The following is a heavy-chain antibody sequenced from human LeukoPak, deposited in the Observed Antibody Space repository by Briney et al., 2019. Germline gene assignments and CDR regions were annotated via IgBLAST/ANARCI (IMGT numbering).Heavy chain of an antibody. J-gene: IGHJ4*02. D-gene: IGHD3-10*01. CDR2: ISYDGSNK. V-gene: IGHV3-30*04. CDR1: GITFSSYA. Sequence: GGSLRLSCAASGITFSSYAMHWVRQAPGKGLEWVAVISYDGSNKYYADSVKGRFTISRDNSKNTLYLQMNSLRAEDTAVYYCAKELATLLWFGFAVPGGPLGYWGQGTLVTVSS. CDR3: AKELATLLWFGFAVPGGPLGY.